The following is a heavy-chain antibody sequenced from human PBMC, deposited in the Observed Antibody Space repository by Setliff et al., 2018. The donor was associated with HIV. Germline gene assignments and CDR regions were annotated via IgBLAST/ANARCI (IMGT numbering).Heavy chain of an antibody. Sequence: PSETLSLTCTVPGGSASNSRYYWAWIRQPPGKGLEYIWSIHYNEKTYYNPSLKSRVTISIDTSKNQFSLNLTSVTAADMGVYYCARGRKKKLAVSGTRYFDFWGQGTLVTVSS. J-gene: IGHJ4*02. CDR3: ARGRKKKLAVSGTRYFDF. D-gene: IGHD6-19*01. V-gene: IGHV4-39*01. CDR2: IHYNEKT. CDR1: GGSASNSRYY.